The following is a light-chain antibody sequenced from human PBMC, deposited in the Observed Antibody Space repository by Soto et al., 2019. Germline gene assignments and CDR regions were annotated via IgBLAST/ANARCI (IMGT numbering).Light chain of an antibody. CDR2: AAS. CDR1: QSISSY. J-gene: IGKJ5*01. Sequence: IHMTQSASSLSASVGYRVTITCRASQSISSYLNWYQQKPGKAPKLLIYAASSLQSGVPSRFSGSGYGTDFNLTISSLQTEDFATYYCQQSYSTPPTFGQGTRLEIK. V-gene: IGKV1-39*01. CDR3: QQSYSTPPT.